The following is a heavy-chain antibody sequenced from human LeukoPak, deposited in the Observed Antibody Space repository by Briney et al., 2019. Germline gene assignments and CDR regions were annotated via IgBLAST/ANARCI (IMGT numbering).Heavy chain of an antibody. CDR1: GFTLSSYW. V-gene: IGHV3-74*01. J-gene: IGHJ4*02. CDR3: ATSRTFDY. Sequence: GGSLRLFCAASGFTLSSYWMHWDRQAPGKGLVWVSHINIDGSNTRFADSVKGRFTISRDNAENTLYLQMNSLRVDDTAVYYCATSRTFDYWGQGTLVTVSS. CDR2: INIDGSNT.